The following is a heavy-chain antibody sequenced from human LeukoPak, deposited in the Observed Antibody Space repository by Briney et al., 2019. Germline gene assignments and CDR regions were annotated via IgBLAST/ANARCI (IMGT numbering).Heavy chain of an antibody. D-gene: IGHD2-2*01. Sequence: SVKVSCKASGGTFSSYAISWVRQAPGQGLEWMGGIIPIFGTANYAQKFQGRVTITADESTSTAYMELSSLSSEDTAVYYCARESDLYCSSTSRRFDPWGQGPLVTVSS. V-gene: IGHV1-69*01. CDR1: GGTFSSYA. CDR2: IIPIFGTA. CDR3: ARESDLYCSSTSRRFDP. J-gene: IGHJ5*02.